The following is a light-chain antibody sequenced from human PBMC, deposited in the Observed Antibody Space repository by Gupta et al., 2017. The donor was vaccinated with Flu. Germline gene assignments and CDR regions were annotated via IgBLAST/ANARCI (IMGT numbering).Light chain of an antibody. CDR3: QQEDGEPPWT. V-gene: IGKV3-20*01. CDR2: GTS. CDR1: QSVNANY. Sequence: EIVLTQSPGTLSLSPGESATLSCRASQSVNANYFAWHQHKPGQAPRLLIYGTSIRATGIPDRFSGSGSGTDFTLTIHRLEPEDSAVYYCQQEDGEPPWTFGQGTKVEIK. J-gene: IGKJ1*01.